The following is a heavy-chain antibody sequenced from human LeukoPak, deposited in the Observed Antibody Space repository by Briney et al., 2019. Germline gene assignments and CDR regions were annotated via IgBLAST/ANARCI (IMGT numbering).Heavy chain of an antibody. Sequence: ASVKVSCKASGYTFTGYYMHWVRQAPGQGLEWMGRINPNSGGTNYAQKFQGRVTMTRDTSISTAYMELSRLRSDDTAVYYCARAAYSSSWYFWFDPWGQGTLVTVSS. V-gene: IGHV1-2*06. CDR2: INPNSGGT. CDR3: ARAAYSSSWYFWFDP. D-gene: IGHD6-13*01. CDR1: GYTFTGYY. J-gene: IGHJ5*02.